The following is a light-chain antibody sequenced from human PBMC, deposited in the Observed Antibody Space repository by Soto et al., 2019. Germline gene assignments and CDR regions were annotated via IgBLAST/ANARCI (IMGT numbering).Light chain of an antibody. CDR2: EVS. CDR3: SSYAGSSSFVV. J-gene: IGLJ3*02. CDR1: SSDVGCYNS. V-gene: IGLV2-8*01. Sequence: QSALTQPPSASGSPGQSVTISCTGTSSDVGCYNSVSWYQHHPGKAPKLMIYEVSKRPSGVPDRFSGSKSGNTASLTVSGLQADDEADYYCSSYAGSSSFVVFGGGTQLTVL.